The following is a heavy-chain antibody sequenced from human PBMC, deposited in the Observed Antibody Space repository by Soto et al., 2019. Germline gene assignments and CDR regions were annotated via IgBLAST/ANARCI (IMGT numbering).Heavy chain of an antibody. Sequence: SETLSLTCTVSGGSISTYYWSWIRQPPGKGLEWIGYIYYSGSTKYNPSLKSRVTISVDTSKNQFSLKLNSVTAADTAVYYCARQWLSYAFDIWGQRTTVTVSS. J-gene: IGHJ3*02. V-gene: IGHV4-59*01. CDR3: ARQWLSYAFDI. CDR1: GGSISTYY. D-gene: IGHD6-19*01. CDR2: IYYSGST.